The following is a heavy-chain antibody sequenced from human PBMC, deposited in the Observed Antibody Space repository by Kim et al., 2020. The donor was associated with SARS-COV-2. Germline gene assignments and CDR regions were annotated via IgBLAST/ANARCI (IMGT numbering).Heavy chain of an antibody. D-gene: IGHD1-1*01. CDR3: AKCRLGTTGTTPDY. CDR1: GFTFGNYA. Sequence: GGSLRLSCAASGFTFGNYAMSWVRQAPGKGLEWVSSISGSGASTYFADSVKGRFTISRDNSKNTQYLQMSSLKAEDTAVYYWAKCRLGTTGTTPDYWGQGTLVSVSS. J-gene: IGHJ4*02. V-gene: IGHV3-23*01. CDR2: ISGSGAST.